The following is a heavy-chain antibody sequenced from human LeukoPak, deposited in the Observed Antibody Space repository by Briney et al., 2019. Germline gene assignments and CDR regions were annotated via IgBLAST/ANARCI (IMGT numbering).Heavy chain of an antibody. Sequence: GGSLRLSCAASGSTFSSYSMNWVRQAPGKGLEWVSSISSSSSYIYYADSVKGRFTTSRDNAKNSLYLQMNSLRAEDTAVYYCARDPDRYDILTGYYSNWGQGTLVTVSS. CDR1: GSTFSSYS. D-gene: IGHD3-9*01. CDR3: ARDPDRYDILTGYYSN. J-gene: IGHJ4*02. CDR2: ISSSSSYI. V-gene: IGHV3-21*01.